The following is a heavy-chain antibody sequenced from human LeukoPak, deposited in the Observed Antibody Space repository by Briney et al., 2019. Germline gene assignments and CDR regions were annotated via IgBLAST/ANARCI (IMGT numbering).Heavy chain of an antibody. CDR2: ICTSGST. V-gene: IGHV4-4*07. D-gene: IGHD3-9*01. J-gene: IGHJ6*02. CDR1: GGSISSYY. Sequence: SETLSLTWTVSGGSISSYYWSWIRQPAGKGLEWIGRICTSGSTNYNPSLKSRVTMSVDTSKNQFSLKLSSVTAADTAVYYCARDGRNYDILTGLYYYYGMDVWGQGTTVTVSS. CDR3: ARDGRNYDILTGLYYYYGMDV.